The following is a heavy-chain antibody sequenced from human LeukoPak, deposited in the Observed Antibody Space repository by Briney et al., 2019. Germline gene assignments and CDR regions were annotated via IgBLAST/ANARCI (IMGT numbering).Heavy chain of an antibody. D-gene: IGHD3-10*01. V-gene: IGHV3-30*02. CDR1: GYTFTGYY. Sequence: SCKASGYTFTGYYMHWVRQAPGKGLEWVAFIRYDGSNKYYADSVKGRFTISRDNSKNTLYLQMNSLRAEDTAVYYCAKDTNGESYYYYYYMDVWGKGTTVTISS. J-gene: IGHJ6*03. CDR2: IRYDGSNK. CDR3: AKDTNGESYYYYYYMDV.